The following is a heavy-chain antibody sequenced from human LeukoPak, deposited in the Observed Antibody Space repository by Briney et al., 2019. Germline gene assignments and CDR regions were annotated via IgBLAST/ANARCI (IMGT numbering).Heavy chain of an antibody. D-gene: IGHD6-13*01. J-gene: IGHJ5*02. CDR3: ARAGSSSWSRFGWFDP. CDR1: GFTFSSFE. Sequence: GGSLRLSCVVSGFTFSSFEMHWVRQAPGKGLEWVSYISTTGTTTYYADSVKGRFTISRDTAKNSLYLQMNSLRAEDTAVYYCARAGSSSWSRFGWFDPWGQGTLVTVSS. CDR2: ISTTGTTT. V-gene: IGHV3-48*03.